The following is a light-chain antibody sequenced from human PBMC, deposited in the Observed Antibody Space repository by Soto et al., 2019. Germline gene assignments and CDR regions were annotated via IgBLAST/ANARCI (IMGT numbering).Light chain of an antibody. CDR2: EVT. Sequence: QSALTQPASVSGSPGQSITISCIGTSSDVGGYNYVSWYQHHPGKAPKLMIYEVTNRPSGVSNRFSASKSGNTASLTISGLQAEDEADFYCSSYISSGTWVFGGGTKVTVL. J-gene: IGLJ3*02. V-gene: IGLV2-14*01. CDR1: SSDVGGYNY. CDR3: SSYISSGTWV.